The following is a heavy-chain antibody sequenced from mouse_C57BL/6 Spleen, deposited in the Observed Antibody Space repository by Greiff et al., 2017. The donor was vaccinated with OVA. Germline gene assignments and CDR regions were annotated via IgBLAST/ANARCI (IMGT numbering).Heavy chain of an antibody. CDR3: ARGGYDEGSFAY. V-gene: IGHV5-4*01. Sequence: EVQLQESGGGLVKPGGSLKLSCAASGFTFSSYAMSWVRQTPEKRLEWVATISDGGSYTYYPDNVKGRFTISRDNAKNNLYLQMSHLKSEDTAMYYCARGGYDEGSFAYWGQGTLVTVSA. CDR2: ISDGGSYT. D-gene: IGHD2-2*01. J-gene: IGHJ3*01. CDR1: GFTFSSYA.